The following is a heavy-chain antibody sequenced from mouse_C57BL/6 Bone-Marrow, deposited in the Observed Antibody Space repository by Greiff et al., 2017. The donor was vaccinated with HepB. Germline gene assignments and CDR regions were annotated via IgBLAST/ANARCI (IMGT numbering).Heavy chain of an antibody. J-gene: IGHJ2*01. V-gene: IGHV1-19*01. CDR2: INPYNGGT. Sequence: EVQLQQSGPVLVKPGASVKMSCKASGYTFTDYYMNWVKQSHGKSLEWIGVINPYNGGTSYNQKFKGKATLTVDKSSSTAYMELNSLTSEDSAVYYCARRWPHFDYWGQGTTLTVSS. D-gene: IGHD1-1*02. CDR1: GYTFTDYY. CDR3: ARRWPHFDY.